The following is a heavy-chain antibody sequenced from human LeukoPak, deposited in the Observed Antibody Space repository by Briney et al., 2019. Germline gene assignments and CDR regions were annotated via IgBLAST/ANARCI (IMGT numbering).Heavy chain of an antibody. V-gene: IGHV3-9*01. CDR3: AKPPRWSGPLTAYFDI. CDR2: ISWNSGSI. D-gene: IGHD4-23*01. CDR1: GFTFDDYA. Sequence: PGGSLRLSCTASGFTFDDYAMHWVRQPPGKGLEWVSGISWNSGSIGYADSVRGRFTISRDNAKNSLYLQMNSLRAEDTAFYYCAKPPRWSGPLTAYFDIWGQGIMVTVSS. J-gene: IGHJ3*02.